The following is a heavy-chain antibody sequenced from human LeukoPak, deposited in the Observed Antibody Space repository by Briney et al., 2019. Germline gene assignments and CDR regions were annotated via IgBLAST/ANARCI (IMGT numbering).Heavy chain of an antibody. CDR1: GYTFTGYY. V-gene: IGHV1-2*02. Sequence: ASVKVSCKASGYTFTGYYMHWVRQAPGQGLEWMGWINPNSGGTNYAQKFQGRVTMTRDPSISTAYMELSRLRSDDTAVYYCARPQRAVTTFYYYYYGMDVWGQGTTVTVSS. CDR3: ARPQRAVTTFYYYYYGMDV. J-gene: IGHJ6*02. CDR2: INPNSGGT. D-gene: IGHD4-17*01.